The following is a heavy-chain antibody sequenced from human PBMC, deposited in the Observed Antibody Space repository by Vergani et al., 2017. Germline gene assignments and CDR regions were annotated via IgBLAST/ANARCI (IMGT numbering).Heavy chain of an antibody. D-gene: IGHD3-10*01. CDR3: EGITMDRGLRSY. V-gene: IGHV3-23*01. J-gene: IGHJ4*02. Sequence: EVQLLESGGGLVQPGGSLRLSCAASGFTFSSYAMSWVRQAPVKGLEWVSAISGSGGSTYYADSVKGRFTITRDNSKNTLYLQMNSLRAEDTAVYYCEGITMDRGLRSYWGQGTLVTVSS. CDR1: GFTFSSYA. CDR2: ISGSGGST.